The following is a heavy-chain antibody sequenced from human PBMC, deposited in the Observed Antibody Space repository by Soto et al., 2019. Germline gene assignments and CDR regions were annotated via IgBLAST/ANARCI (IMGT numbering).Heavy chain of an antibody. J-gene: IGHJ4*02. CDR1: GYTFTSYG. CDR3: ARVMAAAADFDY. CDR2: ISAYNGNT. V-gene: IGHV1-18*01. D-gene: IGHD6-13*01. Sequence: QVQLVQSGAEVKKPGASVKVSCKASGYTFTSYGISWVRQAPGQGLEWMAWISAYNGNTNYAQKPQGXVXTXTXXSTSTAYMELRSPRSDATAVYYCARVMAAAADFDYWGQGTLVTVSS.